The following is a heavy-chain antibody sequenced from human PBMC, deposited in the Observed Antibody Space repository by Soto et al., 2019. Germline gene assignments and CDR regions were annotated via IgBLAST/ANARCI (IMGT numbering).Heavy chain of an antibody. J-gene: IGHJ5*02. CDR1: GDTFSNIA. CDR2: IIPIFGSP. CDR3: AKDRAKTMFRGVIGWFGP. D-gene: IGHD3-10*01. Sequence: QVQLVQSGDEVKKPGSSMKVSCKASGDTFSNIAISWVRKVPGQRLEWMGGIIPIFGSPTYAQTFQGRLTNSADGYTITVYMELTDLTSEDTAIYYCAKDRAKTMFRGVIGWFGPWSQGSLVTFSA. V-gene: IGHV1-69*01.